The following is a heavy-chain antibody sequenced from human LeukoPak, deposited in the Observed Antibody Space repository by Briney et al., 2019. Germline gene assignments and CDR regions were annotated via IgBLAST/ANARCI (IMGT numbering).Heavy chain of an antibody. CDR2: INHSGST. V-gene: IGHV4-34*01. Sequence: PSETLSLTCAVYGGSFSGYYWSWNRQPPGKGLEWIGEINHSGSTSYNPSLKSRVTISVDTSKNQFSLKLSSVTAADTAVYYCARPYGMDVWGQGTTVTVSS. CDR3: ARPYGMDV. CDR1: GGSFSGYY. J-gene: IGHJ6*02.